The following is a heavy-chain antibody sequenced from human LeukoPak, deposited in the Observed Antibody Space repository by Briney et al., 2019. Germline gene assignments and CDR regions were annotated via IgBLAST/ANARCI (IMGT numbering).Heavy chain of an antibody. Sequence: PGASVKVSCKASGGTFSSYAISWVRQAPGQGLEWMGGIIPIFGTANYAQKFQGRVTITADESTSTAYMELSSLRSEDTAVYYCARGKGRQQLNQNNWFDPWGQGTLVTVSS. J-gene: IGHJ5*02. V-gene: IGHV1-69*13. CDR3: ARGKGRQQLNQNNWFDP. CDR1: GGTFSSYA. D-gene: IGHD6-13*01. CDR2: IIPIFGTA.